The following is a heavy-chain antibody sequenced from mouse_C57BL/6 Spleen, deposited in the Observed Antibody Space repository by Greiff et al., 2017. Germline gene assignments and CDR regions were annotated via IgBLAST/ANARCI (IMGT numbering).Heavy chain of an antibody. Sequence: QVQLKQPGAELVKPGASVKLSCKASGYTFTSYWMQWVKQRPGQGLEWIGEIDPSDSYTNYNQKFKGKATLTVDTSSSTAYMQLSSLTSEDSAVYYCARWGYGSSYLFAYWGQGTLVTVSA. CDR3: ARWGYGSSYLFAY. CDR1: GYTFTSYW. J-gene: IGHJ3*01. CDR2: IDPSDSYT. D-gene: IGHD1-1*01. V-gene: IGHV1-50*01.